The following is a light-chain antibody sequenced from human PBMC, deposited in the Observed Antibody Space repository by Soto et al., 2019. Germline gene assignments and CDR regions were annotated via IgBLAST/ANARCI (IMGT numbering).Light chain of an antibody. CDR1: QGISNL. J-gene: IGKJ2*01. CDR3: LQHNTYPYT. Sequence: DIQMTQSPSSLSASVGDRVTITCRASQGISNLLGWFQHKPGKAPKRLIYAASSLQGGVPSRFSVSASGTEFTLTITGLQPEDFADYYCLQHNTYPYTFGQGTKLEIK. CDR2: AAS. V-gene: IGKV1-17*01.